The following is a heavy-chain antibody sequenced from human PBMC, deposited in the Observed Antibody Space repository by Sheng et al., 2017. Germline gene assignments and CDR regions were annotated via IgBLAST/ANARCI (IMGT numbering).Heavy chain of an antibody. V-gene: IGHV3-72*01. J-gene: IGHJ6*03. Sequence: EVQLVESGGGLVPPGGSLRLSCAASGFTFSDHYMDWVRQAPGKGLEWVGRIRKTSQGSTTEYAASVKGRFTISRDDSKNSLYLQMNSLKTEDTAVYYCSRAEVNPLDYYIGRLGQRDNGHRLL. D-gene: IGHD3-10*01. CDR2: IRKTSQGSTT. CDR1: GFTFSDHY. CDR3: SRAEVNPLDYYIGR.